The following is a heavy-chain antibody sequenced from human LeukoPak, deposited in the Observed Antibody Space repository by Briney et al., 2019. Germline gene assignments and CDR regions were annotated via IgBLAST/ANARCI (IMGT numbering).Heavy chain of an antibody. J-gene: IGHJ4*02. D-gene: IGHD6-13*01. CDR1: GFTFSSYS. V-gene: IGHV3-21*01. CDR2: ISSSSSYI. CDR3: ARERPIAAAGTGGFDY. Sequence: GGSLRLSCAASGFTFSSYSMNWVRQAPGKGLEWVSSISSSSSYIYYADSVKGRFTISRDNAKNSLYLQMNSLRAEDTAVYYCARERPIAAAGTGGFDYWGQGTLVTVSS.